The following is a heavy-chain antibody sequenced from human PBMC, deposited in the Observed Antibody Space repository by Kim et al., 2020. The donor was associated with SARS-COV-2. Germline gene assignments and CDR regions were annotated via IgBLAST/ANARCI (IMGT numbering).Heavy chain of an antibody. CDR3: ARGREGITMIVVVKQYYYYGMDV. Sequence: SETLSLTCAVYGGSFSGYYWSWICQPPGKGLEWIGEINHSGSTNYNPSLKSRVTMSVDTSKNQFSLKLSSVTAADTAVYYCARGREGITMIVVVKQYYYYGMDVWGQGTTVTVSS. CDR1: GGSFSGYY. CDR2: INHSGST. J-gene: IGHJ6*02. V-gene: IGHV4-34*01. D-gene: IGHD3-22*01.